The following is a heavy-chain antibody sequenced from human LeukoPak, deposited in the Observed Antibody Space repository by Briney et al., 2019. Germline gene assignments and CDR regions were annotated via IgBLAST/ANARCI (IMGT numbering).Heavy chain of an antibody. V-gene: IGHV3-21*01. CDR3: ASDYYGSGSYYY. D-gene: IGHD3-10*01. Sequence: GGSLRLPCAASGFTFSSYSMNWVRQAPGKGLEWVSSISSSSSYIYYADSVKGRFTISRDNAKNSLYLQMNSLRAEDTAVYYCASDYYGSGSYYYWGQGTLVTVSS. CDR2: ISSSSSYI. CDR1: GFTFSSYS. J-gene: IGHJ4*02.